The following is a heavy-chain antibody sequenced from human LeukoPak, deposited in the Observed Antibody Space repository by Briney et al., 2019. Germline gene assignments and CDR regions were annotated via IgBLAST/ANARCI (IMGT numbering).Heavy chain of an antibody. CDR1: GYTFTSYD. Sequence: ASVKVSCKASGYTFTSYDINWVRQAPGQGLEWMGRIIPILGIANYAQKFQGRVTITADKSTSTAYMELSSLRSEDTAVYYCARDYYDYVWGSYRYASNYWGQGTLVTVSS. V-gene: IGHV1-69*04. D-gene: IGHD3-16*02. CDR2: IIPILGIA. CDR3: ARDYYDYVWGSYRYASNY. J-gene: IGHJ4*02.